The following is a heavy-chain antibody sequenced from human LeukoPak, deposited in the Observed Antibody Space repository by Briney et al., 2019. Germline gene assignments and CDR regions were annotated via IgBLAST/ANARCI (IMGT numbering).Heavy chain of an antibody. V-gene: IGHV3-7*01. J-gene: IGHJ4*02. CDR3: ARDPGYCSGGSCGY. CDR2: IKQDRSEK. Sequence: PGGSLRLSCAASGFSFSSYWMSWVRQAPGKGLEWVANIKQDRSEKYYVDSVKGRFTISRDNAKNSLYLQMNSLRAEDTAVYYCARDPGYCSGGSCGYWGQGTLVTVSS. CDR1: GFSFSSYW. D-gene: IGHD2-15*01.